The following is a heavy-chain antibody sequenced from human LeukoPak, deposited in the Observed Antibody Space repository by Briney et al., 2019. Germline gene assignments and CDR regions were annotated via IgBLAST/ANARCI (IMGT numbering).Heavy chain of an antibody. J-gene: IGHJ6*04. CDR2: INPGNGNT. D-gene: IGHD3-10*02. V-gene: IGHV1-3*01. CDR3: ARMIGYYALDV. CDR1: GYSFTGFG. Sequence: GASVKVSCKASGYSFTGFGLHWVRQAPGQRLEWMGWINPGNGNTRHSQKFQGRVTITMDTSATTAYMELSSLRSEDTALYYCARMIGYYALDVWGKGTTVTVSS.